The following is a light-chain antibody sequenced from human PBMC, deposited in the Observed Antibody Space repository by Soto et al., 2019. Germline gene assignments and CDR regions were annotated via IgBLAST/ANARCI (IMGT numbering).Light chain of an antibody. Sequence: QSALTQPASVSGSPGQSITISCTGTSSDVGGYNYVSWYQQHPGKAPKLMIFDVSDRPSGVSNRFSGSKSGNTASLTISGLQADYEADYYCSSHTTSSTRVFGTGTKLTVL. CDR1: SSDVGGYNY. CDR3: SSHTTSSTRV. CDR2: DVS. V-gene: IGLV2-14*01. J-gene: IGLJ1*01.